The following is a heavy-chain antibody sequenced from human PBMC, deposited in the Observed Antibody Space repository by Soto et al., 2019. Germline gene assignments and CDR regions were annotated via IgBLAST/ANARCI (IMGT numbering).Heavy chain of an antibody. V-gene: IGHV3-9*01. Sequence: DVQLVESGGGLVQPGRSLRLSCAASGFTFDDYAMHWVRQAPGKGLEWDSGISWNSGSIGYADSVKGRFTISRDNAKNSLYLHMNSLRTDDTALYYCAKWDDYGDRKEAFDIWGQGTMVTVSS. CDR2: ISWNSGSI. D-gene: IGHD4-17*01. CDR1: GFTFDDYA. CDR3: AKWDDYGDRKEAFDI. J-gene: IGHJ3*02.